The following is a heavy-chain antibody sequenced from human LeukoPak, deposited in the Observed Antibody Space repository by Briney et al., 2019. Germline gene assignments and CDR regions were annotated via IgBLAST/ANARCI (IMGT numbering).Heavy chain of an antibody. J-gene: IGHJ4*02. D-gene: IGHD2/OR15-2a*01. CDR2: ISDSGGST. CDR1: GFTFSTYG. Sequence: GGSLRLSCAASGFTFSTYGMSWVRQAPGKGLEWVSGISDSGGSTYYADSVKGRFALSRDNSKNTLFLQMNSLRAEDTAVYYCAKSLTFTSPTYFDYWGQGTLVTVSS. V-gene: IGHV3-23*01. CDR3: AKSLTFTSPTYFDY.